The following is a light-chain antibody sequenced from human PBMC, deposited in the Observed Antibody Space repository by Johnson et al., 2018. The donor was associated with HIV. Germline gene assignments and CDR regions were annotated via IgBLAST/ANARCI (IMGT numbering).Light chain of an antibody. J-gene: IGLJ1*01. CDR3: GTWDSSLRSVF. V-gene: IGLV1-51*01. CDR1: SSDIGNNY. Sequence: QSVLTQPPSVSAAPGQKVIISCSGGSSDIGNNYVSWYQHLPGTAPKLLIYDDNKRPSGIPDRFSGSKSGATATLDITGLQTGDEADYYCGTWDSSLRSVFFGSGTKVTVL. CDR2: DDN.